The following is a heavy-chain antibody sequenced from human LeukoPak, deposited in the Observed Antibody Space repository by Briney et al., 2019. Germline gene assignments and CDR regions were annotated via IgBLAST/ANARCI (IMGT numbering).Heavy chain of an antibody. J-gene: IGHJ4*02. CDR2: VYHSGST. CDR1: GGSISSGGYY. D-gene: IGHD2-2*01. CDR3: ARTQYPLFDY. V-gene: IGHV4-30-2*01. Sequence: SQTLSLTCTVSGGSISSGGYYWSWIRQPPGKGLEWIGYVYHSGSTYYHPSLKSRVTISVDRSKNQFSLKLSSVTAADTAVYYCARTQYPLFDYWGQGTLVTVS.